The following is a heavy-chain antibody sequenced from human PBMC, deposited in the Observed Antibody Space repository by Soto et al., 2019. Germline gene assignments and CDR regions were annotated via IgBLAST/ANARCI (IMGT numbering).Heavy chain of an antibody. D-gene: IGHD3-3*01. J-gene: IGHJ3*02. CDR2: IYRTGSS. V-gene: IGHV4-4*09. CDR3: ARQIGDDPFDI. CDR1: GGSISTYY. Sequence: QMQLQESGPKLVKASETLSLTCTVSGGSISTYYWNWIRQSPGKGLEWIWYIYRTGSSHYNPSLNCLAAISLGTSRNQFSLQLNSVTAADTAVYFCARQIGDDPFDIWGQGTMVTVSS.